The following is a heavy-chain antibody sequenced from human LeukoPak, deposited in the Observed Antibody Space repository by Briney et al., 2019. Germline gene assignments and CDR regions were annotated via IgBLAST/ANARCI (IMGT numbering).Heavy chain of an antibody. CDR2: ISGSGSST. Sequence: GGSLRLSCVVSGFTFSSYVMTWVRQARGKGLEWVSDISGSGSSTYYANSVKGRFTISRDNSKNTLYLQMNGLRVEDTAVYYCTRRLDEWGQGTLVTVSS. CDR3: TRRLDE. J-gene: IGHJ4*02. CDR1: GFTFSSYV. V-gene: IGHV3-23*01. D-gene: IGHD3-16*01.